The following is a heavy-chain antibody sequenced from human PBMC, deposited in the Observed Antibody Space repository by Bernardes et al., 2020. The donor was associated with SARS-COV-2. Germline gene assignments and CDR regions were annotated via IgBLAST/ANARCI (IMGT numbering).Heavy chain of an antibody. CDR2: ISSRSNTI. D-gene: IGHD1-26*01. CDR3: ARGRGAVAPMDY. CDR1: GFRFSEYA. Sequence: GGSLRLSCEASGFRFSEYAMNWVRQAPGKGLEWVSYISSRSNTIYVADTVKGRFAISRDNAKNSVYLEMNSLRAEDTAVYYCARGRGAVAPMDYWGQGTLVTVSS. V-gene: IGHV3-48*01. J-gene: IGHJ4*02.